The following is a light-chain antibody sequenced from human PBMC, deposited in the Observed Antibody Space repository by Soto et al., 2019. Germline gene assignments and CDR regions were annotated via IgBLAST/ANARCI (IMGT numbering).Light chain of an antibody. CDR1: SGHSNYA. V-gene: IGLV4-69*01. CDR3: QTWDTGIRV. Sequence: QLVLTQSPSASASLGASVRLTCTLSSGHSNYAIAWHQQQPEKGPRFLMNVNIDGTHTKGDGIPDRFSGASSGAERYLTISSLQSEDEADYYWQTWDTGIRVFGGGTKLTVL. CDR2: VNIDGTH. J-gene: IGLJ3*02.